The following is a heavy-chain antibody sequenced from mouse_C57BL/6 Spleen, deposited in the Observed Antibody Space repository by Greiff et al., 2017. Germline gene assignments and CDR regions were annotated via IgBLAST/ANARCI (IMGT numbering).Heavy chain of an antibody. CDR2: IDPEDGDT. J-gene: IGHJ4*01. CDR3: TRSNYGRGAMDY. Sequence: EVQLQQSGAELVRPGASVKLSCTASGFNIKDYYMHWVKQRPEQGLEWIGRIDPEDGDTEYAPKFQGKATMTADTSSNTAYLQLSSLTSEDTAVYYCTRSNYGRGAMDYWGQGTSVTVSS. D-gene: IGHD2-5*01. CDR1: GFNIKDYY. V-gene: IGHV14-1*01.